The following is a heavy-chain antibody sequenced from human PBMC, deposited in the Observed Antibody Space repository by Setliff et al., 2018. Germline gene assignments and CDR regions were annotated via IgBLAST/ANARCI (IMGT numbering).Heavy chain of an antibody. CDR1: GYTFTSYD. CDR3: ARGLTYYYDSSVRLLDAFDI. Sequence: GASVKVSCKASGYTFTSYDINWVRQATGQGLEWMGWMNPNSGNTGYAQKFQGRVTMTRNTSISTAYMELSSLRSEDTAVYYCARGLTYYYDSSVRLLDAFDIWGQGTMVTVSS. J-gene: IGHJ3*02. CDR2: MNPNSGNT. D-gene: IGHD3-22*01. V-gene: IGHV1-8*01.